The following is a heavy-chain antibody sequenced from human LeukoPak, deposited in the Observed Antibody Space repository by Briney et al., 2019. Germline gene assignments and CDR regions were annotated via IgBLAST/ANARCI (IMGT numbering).Heavy chain of an antibody. CDR2: IYYSGST. J-gene: IGHJ4*02. CDR1: GGSISSYY. V-gene: IGHV4-59*01. CDR3: ARAYRPLIYFDY. Sequence: PSETLSLTCTVSGGSISSYYWSWIRQPPGKGLEWIGYIYYSGSTNYNPPLKSRVTISVDTSKNQFSLKLSSVTAADTAVYYCARAYRPLIYFDYWGQGTLVTVSS. D-gene: IGHD1-26*01.